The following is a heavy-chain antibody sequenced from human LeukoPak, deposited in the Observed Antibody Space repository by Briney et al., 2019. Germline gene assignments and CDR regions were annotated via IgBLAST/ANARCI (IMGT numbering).Heavy chain of an antibody. CDR2: ISGSGGST. V-gene: IGHV3-23*01. D-gene: IGHD3-10*01. J-gene: IGHJ4*02. CDR1: GFTFSSYA. CDR3: AKGTPYYYGSGSYSFDY. Sequence: GGSLRLSCAASGFTFSSYAMSWVRQAPGKELEWVSVISGSGGSTYYADSVKGRFTISRDNSKNTLYLQMNSLRAEDTAVYYCAKGTPYYYGSGSYSFDYWGQGTLVTVSS.